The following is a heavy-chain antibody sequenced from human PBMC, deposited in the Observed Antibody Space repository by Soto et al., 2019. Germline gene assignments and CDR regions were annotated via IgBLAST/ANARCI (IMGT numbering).Heavy chain of an antibody. V-gene: IGHV2-70*01. D-gene: IGHD3-22*01. Sequence: SGPTLVNPTQTLTLTCTFSGFSLSTSGMCVSWIRQPPGKALEWLALIDWDDDKYYSTSLKTRLTISQDTSKNQVVLTMTNMDPVDTATYYCARLTYYYDSSGYPTYSSYYYGIDVWGQGTTVTVSS. CDR2: IDWDDDK. CDR1: GFSLSTSGMC. CDR3: ARLTYYYDSSGYPTYSSYYYGIDV. J-gene: IGHJ6*02.